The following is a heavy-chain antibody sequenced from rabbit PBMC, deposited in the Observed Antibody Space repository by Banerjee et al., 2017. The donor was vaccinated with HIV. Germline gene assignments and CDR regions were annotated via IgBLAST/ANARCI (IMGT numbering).Heavy chain of an antibody. V-gene: IGHV1S40*01. J-gene: IGHJ4*01. CDR3: AREDVAGSFGV. CDR1: GIDFSNKYV. D-gene: IGHD4-2*01. Sequence: SVEESGGDLVKPGASLTLTCTASGIDFSNKYVMCWVRQAPGKGLEWIGCIVTSSGNTYYASWAKGRFTISKTSSTTVTLQMTSLTAADTATYFCAREDVAGSFGVWGPGTLVTVS. CDR2: IVTSSGNT.